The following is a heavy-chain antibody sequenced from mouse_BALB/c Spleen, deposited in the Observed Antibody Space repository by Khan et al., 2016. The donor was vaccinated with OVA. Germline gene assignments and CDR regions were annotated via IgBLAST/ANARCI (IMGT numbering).Heavy chain of an antibody. CDR2: INTYTGEP. CDR3: ARHPYFSYTMAY. Sequence: QIQLVQSGPELKKPGETVKISCKASGYTFTNFGMNWVKQAPGKGLEWMGWINTYTGEPTYAADFKGRFAFSLETSATAAYLQINNLKNEDTATYYCARHPYFSYTMAYWGQGTSVTVSS. D-gene: IGHD2-10*01. CDR1: GYTFTNFG. J-gene: IGHJ4*01. V-gene: IGHV9-3-1*01.